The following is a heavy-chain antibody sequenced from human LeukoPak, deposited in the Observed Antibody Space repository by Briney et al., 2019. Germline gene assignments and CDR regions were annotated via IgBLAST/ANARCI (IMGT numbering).Heavy chain of an antibody. Sequence: ASVKVSCKASGYTFTSYYMHWVRQAPGQGLEWMGIINPSGGSTNYAQKLQGRVTMTTDTSTSTAYMELRSLRSDDTAVYYCARVAGIAARKSFDIWGQGTMVTVSS. V-gene: IGHV1-46*01. CDR1: GYTFTSYY. D-gene: IGHD6-6*01. CDR2: INPSGGST. CDR3: ARVAGIAARKSFDI. J-gene: IGHJ3*02.